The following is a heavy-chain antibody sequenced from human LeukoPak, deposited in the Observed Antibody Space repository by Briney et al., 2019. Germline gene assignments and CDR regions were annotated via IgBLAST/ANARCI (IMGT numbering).Heavy chain of an antibody. V-gene: IGHV3-30*18. CDR1: GFSFSNFG. Sequence: GRSLRLSCAASGFSFSNFGMLWVRQAPGKGLEWVAVISHDGSLKYYLDSVKGRFTISRDNSKNTLYLQMDSLRVEDTAVYYCAKKNSYGSGAGDPLDVWGHGTLVTVSS. D-gene: IGHD3-10*01. CDR3: AKKNSYGSGAGDPLDV. J-gene: IGHJ3*01. CDR2: ISHDGSLK.